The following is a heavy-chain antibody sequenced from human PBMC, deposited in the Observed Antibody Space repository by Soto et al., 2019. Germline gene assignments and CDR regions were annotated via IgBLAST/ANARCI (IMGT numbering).Heavy chain of an antibody. J-gene: IGHJ4*02. Sequence: PSETLSLTCAVSGYSISSGYYWGWIRQPPGKGLEWIGSIYHSGSTYYNPSLKSRVTISVDTSKNQFSLKLSSVTAADTAVYYCARAQGPSDYWGQGTLVPVSS. CDR2: IYHSGST. CDR3: ARAQGPSDY. V-gene: IGHV4-38-2*01. CDR1: GYSISSGYY.